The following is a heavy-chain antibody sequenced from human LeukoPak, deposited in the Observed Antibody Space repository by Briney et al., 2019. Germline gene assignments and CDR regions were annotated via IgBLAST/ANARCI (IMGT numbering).Heavy chain of an antibody. D-gene: IGHD6-13*01. Sequence: PSETLSLTCAVYGGSFSGYSWNWIRQPPVKGLEWIGEINHSGGTNYNPSLKSRVTISVDTSKKQFSLKLSSVTAADTAVYYCARAGYSSSWLTIGDSSPFDYWGQGTLVTVSS. CDR2: INHSGGT. J-gene: IGHJ4*02. CDR3: ARAGYSSSWLTIGDSSPFDY. V-gene: IGHV4-34*01. CDR1: GGSFSGYS.